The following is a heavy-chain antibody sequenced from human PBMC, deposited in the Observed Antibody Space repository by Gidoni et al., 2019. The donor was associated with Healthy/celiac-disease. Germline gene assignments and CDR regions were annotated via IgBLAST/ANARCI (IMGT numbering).Heavy chain of an antibody. CDR1: GGSISSSSYY. Sequence: QLQLQESCPGLVKPSATLSLTCTVSGGSISSSSYYWGWIRQPPGKGLEWIGSIYYSGSTYYNPSLKSRVTISVDTSKNQFSLKLSSVTAADTAVYYCARLEWRGATFGVWGQGTLVTVSS. D-gene: IGHD3-16*01. J-gene: IGHJ4*02. CDR3: ARLEWRGATFGV. CDR2: IYYSGST. V-gene: IGHV4-39*01.